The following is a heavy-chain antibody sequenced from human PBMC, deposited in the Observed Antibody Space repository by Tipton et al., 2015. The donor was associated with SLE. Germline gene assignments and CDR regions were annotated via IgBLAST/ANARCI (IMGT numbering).Heavy chain of an antibody. CDR2: IYYSGST. V-gene: IGHV4-39*01. Sequence: LRLSCTVSGGSISSSSYYWGWIRQPPGKGLEWIGSIYYSGSTYYTPSLKSRVSISVDTSKNQFSLKLSSVTAADTAVYYCARHSSSWYKDWFDPWGQGTLVTVSS. CDR1: GGSISSSSYY. CDR3: ARHSSSWYKDWFDP. D-gene: IGHD6-13*01. J-gene: IGHJ5*02.